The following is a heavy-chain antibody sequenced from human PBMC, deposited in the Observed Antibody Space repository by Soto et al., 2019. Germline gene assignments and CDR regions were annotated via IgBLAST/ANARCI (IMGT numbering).Heavy chain of an antibody. Sequence: PGGSLELSFPPSGFTFSDSSLSWFRRVPGKGLEWISYITFSGNTVYYADSLKGRFTISRDNAKNSLYLQMNRLRAEDTAVYYCARVSWREKYGMDVWGQGTTVTVSS. J-gene: IGHJ6*02. CDR1: GFTFSDSS. CDR3: ARVSWREKYGMDV. CDR2: ITFSGNTV. V-gene: IGHV3-11*01.